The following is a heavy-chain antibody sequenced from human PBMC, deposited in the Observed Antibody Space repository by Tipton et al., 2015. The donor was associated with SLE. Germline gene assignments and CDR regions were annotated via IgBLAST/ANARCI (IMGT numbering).Heavy chain of an antibody. Sequence: SLRLSCAASGFTFSYAWMSWVRQAPGKGLEWVGRIKTETDGRTTDYAAPVKGRFTISRDDSQDTLYLQMNSLKTEDTALYYCTTGIPMVQDDYWGQGTLVTVSS. V-gene: IGHV3-15*01. CDR1: GFTFSYAW. J-gene: IGHJ4*02. CDR3: TTGIPMVQDDY. D-gene: IGHD3-10*01. CDR2: IKTETDGRTT.